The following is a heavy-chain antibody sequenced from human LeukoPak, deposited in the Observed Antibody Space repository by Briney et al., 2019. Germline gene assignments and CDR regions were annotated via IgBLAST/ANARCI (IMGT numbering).Heavy chain of an antibody. Sequence: SVKVSCKASGYTFTNYYIHWVRQAPGQGLEWMGRIIPILGIANYAQKFQGRVTITADKSTSTAYMELSSLRSEDTAVYYCARGGGPGHYWGQGTLVTVSS. J-gene: IGHJ4*02. CDR1: GYTFTNYY. D-gene: IGHD2-15*01. CDR2: IIPILGIA. V-gene: IGHV1-69*04. CDR3: ARGGGPGHY.